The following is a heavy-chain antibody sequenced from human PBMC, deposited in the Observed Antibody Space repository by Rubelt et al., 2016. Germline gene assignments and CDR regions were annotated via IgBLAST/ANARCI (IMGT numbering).Heavy chain of an antibody. CDR3: AGDRTWLVPGLDAFDI. J-gene: IGHJ3*02. D-gene: IGHD6-19*01. CDR2: IIPILGIA. V-gene: IGHV1-69*04. Sequence: QVQLVQSGAEVKKPGSSVKVSCKASGGTFSSYAISWVRQAPGQGLEWMGRIIPILGIANYAQKFQGRVTITADKSTSTAYMELSSLRSEDTAVYYCAGDRTWLVPGLDAFDIWGQGTMVTVSS. CDR1: GGTFSSYA.